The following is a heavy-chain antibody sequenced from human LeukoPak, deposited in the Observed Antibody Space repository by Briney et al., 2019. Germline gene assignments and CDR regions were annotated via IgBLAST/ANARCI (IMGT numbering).Heavy chain of an antibody. CDR2: ISASNGNT. D-gene: IGHD3-22*01. V-gene: IGHV1-18*01. CDR1: GYTFTTYD. CDR3: ARAPYYDSSGYYPPED. J-gene: IGHJ4*02. Sequence: ASVKVSCKASGYTFTTYDIIWVRQAPRQGLEWMGWISASNGNTNYAQKFQGRVTMTTDTSTSTAYMELRSLRSDDTAVYYCARAPYYDSSGYYPPEDWGQGTLVTVSS.